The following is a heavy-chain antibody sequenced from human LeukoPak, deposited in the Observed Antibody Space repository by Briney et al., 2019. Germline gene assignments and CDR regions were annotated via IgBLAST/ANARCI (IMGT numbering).Heavy chain of an antibody. CDR3: ARGLDGDYF. V-gene: IGHV3-53*01. CDR2: IYSDGST. J-gene: IGHJ4*02. D-gene: IGHD4-17*01. Sequence: PGGSLRLSCAASGFTVSSNYMSWVRQAPGKGLEWVSEIYSDGSTYYAASVKGRFTISRDNAKNTLYLQMNSLRAEDTALYYCARGLDGDYFWGQGTLVTVSS. CDR1: GFTVSSNY.